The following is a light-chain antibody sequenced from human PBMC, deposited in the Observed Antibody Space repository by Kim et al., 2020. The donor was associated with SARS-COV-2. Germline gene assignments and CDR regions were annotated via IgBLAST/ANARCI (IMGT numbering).Light chain of an antibody. Sequence: RANTPCTGRTSSIGAGYDYHSYHQLPATAPTLLIYGNSTRPPWVPARFSGSKSGTSAALAITGLQAADEADYYCQSYDTGLSGVVFGGGTQLTVL. J-gene: IGLJ2*01. V-gene: IGLV1-40*01. CDR2: GNS. CDR3: QSYDTGLSGVV. CDR1: TSSIGAGYD.